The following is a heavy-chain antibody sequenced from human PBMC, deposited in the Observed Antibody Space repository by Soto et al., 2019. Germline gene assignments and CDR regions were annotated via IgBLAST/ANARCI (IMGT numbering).Heavy chain of an antibody. CDR3: ARAPTSRFDY. CDR1: GFTFSTFA. V-gene: IGHV3-30-3*01. CDR2: ISADGTNK. Sequence: GGSLRLSCSASGFTFSTFAVHWVRQAPGKGLEWVAVISADGTNKYYADSVKGRFTISRDNSKNTLFLQMDSLRTEDTAMYYCARAPTSRFDYWGQGTLVTVSS. J-gene: IGHJ4*02.